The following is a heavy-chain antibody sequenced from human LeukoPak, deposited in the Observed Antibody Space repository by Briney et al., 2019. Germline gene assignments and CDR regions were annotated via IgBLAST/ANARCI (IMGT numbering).Heavy chain of an antibody. V-gene: IGHV4-38-2*02. Sequence: SETLSLTCTVSGYSISNGYYWDWIRQPPGRGLEWTGDIYRSGSTSYNPSLKSRVTISVDTSKNQFSLKVNSVTAADTAVYYCARRHSSGWFYYWGQGTLVTVSS. D-gene: IGHD6-13*01. J-gene: IGHJ4*02. CDR1: GYSISNGYY. CDR2: IYRSGST. CDR3: ARRHSSGWFYY.